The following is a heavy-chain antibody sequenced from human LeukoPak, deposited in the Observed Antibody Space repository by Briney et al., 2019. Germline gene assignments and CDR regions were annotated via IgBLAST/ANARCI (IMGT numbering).Heavy chain of an antibody. CDR1: GFTFSSYA. V-gene: IGHV3-23*01. J-gene: IGHJ4*02. CDR3: AKAGGYDSSGYHLDY. Sequence: GGSLRLSCAASGFTFSSYAMSWVRQAPGEGLEWVSAISGSGGSTYYADSVKGRFTISRDNSKNTLYLQMNSLRAEDTAVYYCAKAGGYDSSGYHLDYWGQGTLVTVSS. CDR2: ISGSGGST. D-gene: IGHD3-22*01.